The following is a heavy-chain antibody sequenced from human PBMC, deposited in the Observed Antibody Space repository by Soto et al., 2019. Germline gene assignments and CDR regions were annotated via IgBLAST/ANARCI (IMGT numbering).Heavy chain of an antibody. CDR2: INPSGTTT. V-gene: IGHV1-46*01. CDR3: AKPQIARHYYYGMEV. Sequence: QVQLVKSGAEVKKPGASVKVSCKASGYTFTSFYMHWVRQAPGQGLEWMGIINPSGTTTDYAQKFQGRVTMTRYTSTSTYYMALSSLTSEDAAVYYCAKPQIARHYYYGMEVWGQGTAVTVSS. CDR1: GYTFTSFY. J-gene: IGHJ6*02.